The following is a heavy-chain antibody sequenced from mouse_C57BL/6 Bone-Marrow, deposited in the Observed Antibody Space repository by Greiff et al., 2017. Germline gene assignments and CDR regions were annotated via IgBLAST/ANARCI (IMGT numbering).Heavy chain of an antibody. CDR2: IYPRSGNT. CDR3: ARPFPAWFAY. J-gene: IGHJ3*01. Sequence: QVQLKQSGAELARPGASVKLSCKASGYTFTSYGISWVKQRTGQGLEWIGEIYPRSGNTYYNEKFKGKATLTADKSSSTAYMELRSLTSEDSAVXFCARPFPAWFAYWGQGTLVTVSA. V-gene: IGHV1-81*01. CDR1: GYTFTSYG.